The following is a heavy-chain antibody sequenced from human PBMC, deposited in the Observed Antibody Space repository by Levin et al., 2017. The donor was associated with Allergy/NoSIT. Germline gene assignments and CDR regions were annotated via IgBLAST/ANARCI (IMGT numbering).Heavy chain of an antibody. J-gene: IGHJ6*03. V-gene: IGHV3-66*02. CDR3: ARSMSKGFQSYYYYYMDV. D-gene: IGHD5/OR15-5a*01. Sequence: GGSLRLSCAASGFTVSSNYMSWVRQAPGKGLEWVSVIYSGGSTYYADSVKGRFTISRDNSKNTLYLQMNSLRAEDTAVYYCARSMSKGFQSYYYYYMDVWGKGTTVTVSS. CDR1: GFTVSSNY. CDR2: IYSGGST.